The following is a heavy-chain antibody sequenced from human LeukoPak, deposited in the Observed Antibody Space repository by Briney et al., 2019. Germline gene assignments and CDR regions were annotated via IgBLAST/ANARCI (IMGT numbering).Heavy chain of an antibody. J-gene: IGHJ3*02. CDR1: GGSISSYY. V-gene: IGHV4-4*07. Sequence: SETLSLTCTVSGGSISSYYWSWIRQPAGEGLEWIGRIYTSGSTNYNPSLKSRVSISVDTSKNQFSLRLTSVTAADTAVYYCAREELHSGYLGYDAFDIWGQGTMVTVSS. CDR2: IYTSGST. CDR3: AREELHSGYLGYDAFDI. D-gene: IGHD5-12*01.